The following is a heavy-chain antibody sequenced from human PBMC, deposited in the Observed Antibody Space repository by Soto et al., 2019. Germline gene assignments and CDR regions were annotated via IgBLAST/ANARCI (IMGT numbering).Heavy chain of an antibody. CDR3: ARDLWSGVTGAQAVDC. CDR1: EFTFSSYT. V-gene: IGHV3-21*01. Sequence: PGGSLRLSCAASEFTFSSYTMNWVRQAPGKGLEWVSSISTSSSYIYYADSVKGRFTISRDNAKSSLYLQMDSLRDEDTAVYYCARDLWSGVTGAQAVDCWGQGTLVTVSS. D-gene: IGHD1-20*01. CDR2: ISTSSSYI. J-gene: IGHJ4*02.